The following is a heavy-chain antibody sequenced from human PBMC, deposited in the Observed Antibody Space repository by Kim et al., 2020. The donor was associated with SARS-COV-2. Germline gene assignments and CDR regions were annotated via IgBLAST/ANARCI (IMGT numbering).Heavy chain of an antibody. Sequence: GGSLRLSCAASGFTFSASAMNWVRQASGKGLEWVGRIRSKGDNYATAYAASVKGRFTISRDDSKNTAYLQMNSLKFDDTAVYYCTRWFGESPFDYWGQGT. D-gene: IGHD3-10*01. J-gene: IGHJ4*02. CDR2: IRSKGDNYAT. CDR3: TRWFGESPFDY. V-gene: IGHV3-73*01. CDR1: GFTFSASA.